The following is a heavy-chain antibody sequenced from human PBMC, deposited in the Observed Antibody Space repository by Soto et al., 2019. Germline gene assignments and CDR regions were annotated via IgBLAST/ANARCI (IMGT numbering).Heavy chain of an antibody. D-gene: IGHD3-3*01. J-gene: IGHJ1*01. CDR1: GFSLSTSGVG. V-gene: IGHV2-5*02. Sequence: QITLKESGPTLVKPTQTLTLTCTFSGFSLSTSGVGVGWIRQPPGKALEWLAVIYWDDDERYSPSLKSSLTITKDTSKNQVVLTITNGDPVDTATYYCAHGLGSGNSAYFQHWGQGTLVTVSS. CDR2: IYWDDDE. CDR3: AHGLGSGNSAYFQH.